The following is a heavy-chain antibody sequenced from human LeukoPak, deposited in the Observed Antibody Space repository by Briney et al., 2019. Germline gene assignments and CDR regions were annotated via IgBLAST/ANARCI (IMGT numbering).Heavy chain of an antibody. CDR3: AKAHPYYYGSGSYFPFDY. CDR1: RFTFSSYA. J-gene: IGHJ4*02. D-gene: IGHD3-10*01. V-gene: IGHV3-23*01. Sequence: PGGSLRLSCAASRFTFSSYAMSWVRQAPGKGLEWVSAISGSGGSTYYADSVKGRFTISRDNSKNTLYLQMNSLRAEDTAVYYCAKAHPYYYGSGSYFPFDYWGQGTLVTVSS. CDR2: ISGSGGST.